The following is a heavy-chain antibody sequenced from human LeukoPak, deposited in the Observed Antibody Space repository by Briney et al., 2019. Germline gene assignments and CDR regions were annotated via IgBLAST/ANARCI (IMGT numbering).Heavy chain of an antibody. D-gene: IGHD5-24*01. CDR1: GGSISNYY. CDR3: ARSSSILTIPTFDY. CDR2: IYYSGST. Sequence: PSEILSLTCSVSGGSISNYYWSWIRQPPGKGLEWIGYIYYSGSTKYNSSLKSRVAISVQTSNNQFSLKLSSVTAADTAVYYCARSSSILTIPTFDYWGRGTLVTFSA. V-gene: IGHV4-59*01. J-gene: IGHJ4*02.